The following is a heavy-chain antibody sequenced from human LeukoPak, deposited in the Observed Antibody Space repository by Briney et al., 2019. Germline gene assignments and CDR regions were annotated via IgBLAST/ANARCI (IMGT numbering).Heavy chain of an antibody. CDR2: ISWSSGSI. CDR3: AKDRGRNYYYGMDV. V-gene: IGHV3-9*01. J-gene: IGHJ6*02. Sequence: GRSLRLSCAASGFTFDDFAMHWVRQAPGKGLEWVSGISWSSGSIGYAESVKGRFTISRDNAKSSLYLQMNSLRVEDTALYYCAKDRGRNYYYGMDVWGQGTTVTVSS. CDR1: GFTFDDFA.